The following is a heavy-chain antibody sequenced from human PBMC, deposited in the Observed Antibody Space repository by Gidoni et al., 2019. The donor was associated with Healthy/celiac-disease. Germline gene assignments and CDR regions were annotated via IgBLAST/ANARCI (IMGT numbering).Heavy chain of an antibody. J-gene: IGHJ4*02. CDR1: GFTFRSYG. CDR3: AAEHPSPFYDILTGPDY. Sequence: QVQLVESGGGVVQPGRSLRLSCAASGFTFRSYGMHWVRQAPGKGLEWVAVISYDGSNKYYADSVKCRFTISRDNSKNTLYLQMNSLRAEDTAVYYCAAEHPSPFYDILTGPDYWGQGTLVTVSS. V-gene: IGHV3-30*03. D-gene: IGHD3-9*01. CDR2: ISYDGSNK.